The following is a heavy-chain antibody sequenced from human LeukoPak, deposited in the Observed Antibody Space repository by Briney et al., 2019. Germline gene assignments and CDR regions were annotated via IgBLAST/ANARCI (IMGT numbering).Heavy chain of an antibody. J-gene: IGHJ5*02. V-gene: IGHV1-2*02. D-gene: IGHD5-18*01. CDR2: INPNSGGT. Sequence: GASVKVSCKASGYTFTGYYMHWVRQAPGQGLEWMGWINPNSGGTNYAQKFQGRVTMTRDTSISTAYMELSRLRSDDTAVYYCASTDTAMAQNWFDPWGQGTLVTVSS. CDR3: ASTDTAMAQNWFDP. CDR1: GYTFTGYY.